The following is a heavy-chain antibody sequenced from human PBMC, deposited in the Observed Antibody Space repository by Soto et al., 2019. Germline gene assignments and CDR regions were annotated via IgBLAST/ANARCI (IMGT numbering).Heavy chain of an antibody. CDR1: GFTFRSNA. CDR3: ANNPNYDFWSGRYFDY. D-gene: IGHD3-3*01. V-gene: IGHV3-23*01. CDR2: ISGSGGST. J-gene: IGHJ4*02. Sequence: GGSLRLSCAASGFTFRSNAMRWFRPAPGKGLEWVSAISGSGGSTDYAGSVKGRFTITRDNSKNTLYLQMNSPRAEDTTGYYCANNPNYDFWSGRYFDYWGQGT.